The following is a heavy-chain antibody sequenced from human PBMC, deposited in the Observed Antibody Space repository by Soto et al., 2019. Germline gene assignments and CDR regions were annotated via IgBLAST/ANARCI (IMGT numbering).Heavy chain of an antibody. CDR1: GDSVSIKSAA. Sequence: PSQTLSLTCAISGDSVSIKSAAWNWIRQSPSRGLEWLGRTYYRSKWYYDYADSVKSRITINSDTSKNQFSLQLNSVTPEDTAVYYCARDPGYSLDYWGQVTLVTVSS. V-gene: IGHV6-1*01. CDR3: ARDPGYSLDY. D-gene: IGHD5-18*01. J-gene: IGHJ4*02. CDR2: TYYRSKWYY.